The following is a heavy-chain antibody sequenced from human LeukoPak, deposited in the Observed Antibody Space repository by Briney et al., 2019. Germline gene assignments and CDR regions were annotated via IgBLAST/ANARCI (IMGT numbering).Heavy chain of an antibody. Sequence: GGSLRLSCAASGFTFSSYAMSWVRQAPGKGLEWVSAISGSGGSTYYADSVKGRFTISRDNSKNTLYLQMNSLRAEDTAVYYCAKDESYDSSGYPSPLWGQGTMVTVSS. CDR3: AKDESYDSSGYPSPL. D-gene: IGHD3-22*01. V-gene: IGHV3-23*01. CDR1: GFTFSSYA. CDR2: ISGSGGST. J-gene: IGHJ3*01.